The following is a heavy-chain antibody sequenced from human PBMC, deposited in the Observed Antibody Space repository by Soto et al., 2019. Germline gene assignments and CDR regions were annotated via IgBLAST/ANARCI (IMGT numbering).Heavy chain of an antibody. J-gene: IGHJ6*02. D-gene: IGHD3-3*01. V-gene: IGHV3-43*01. Sequence: GSLRLSCAASGFTFDDYTMHWVRQAPGKGLEWVSLISWDGGSTYYADSVKGRFTISRDNSKNSLYLQMNSLRTEDTALYYCAKDIGVDFWSGYAGGMDVWGQGTTVTVSS. CDR1: GFTFDDYT. CDR3: AKDIGVDFWSGYAGGMDV. CDR2: ISWDGGST.